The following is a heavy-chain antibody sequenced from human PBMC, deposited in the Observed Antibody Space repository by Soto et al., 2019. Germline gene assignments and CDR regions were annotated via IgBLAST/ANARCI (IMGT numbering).Heavy chain of an antibody. CDR2: ISSSGSTI. Sequence: GGSLRLSCAASGFTFSSYEMNWVRQAPGKGLEWVSYISSSGSTIYYADSVKGRFTISRDNAKNSLYLQMNSLRAEDTAVYYCASTTYYYDSSGYYAFDIWGQGTMVTVS. CDR1: GFTFSSYE. J-gene: IGHJ3*02. D-gene: IGHD3-22*01. V-gene: IGHV3-48*03. CDR3: ASTTYYYDSSGYYAFDI.